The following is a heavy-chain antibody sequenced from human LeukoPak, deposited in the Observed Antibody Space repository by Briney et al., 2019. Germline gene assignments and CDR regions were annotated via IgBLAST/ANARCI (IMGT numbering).Heavy chain of an antibody. D-gene: IGHD3-22*01. J-gene: IGHJ4*02. CDR1: GYTFTSYY. CDR2: INPSGGST. Sequence: ASVKVSCKASGYTFTSYYMHWVRQAPGQGLEWMGIINPSGGSTSYAQKFQDRVTLSTDTSTSTVYMDLRSLISDDTAVYYCARDPEHFDLYESSGQLDSWGQGTQVTVSS. CDR3: ARDPEHFDLYESSGQLDS. V-gene: IGHV1-46*01.